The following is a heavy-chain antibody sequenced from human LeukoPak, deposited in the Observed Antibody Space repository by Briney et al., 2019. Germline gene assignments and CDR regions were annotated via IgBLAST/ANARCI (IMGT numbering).Heavy chain of an antibody. CDR3: TRAPPGMTMMTDY. V-gene: IGHV1-18*01. J-gene: IGHJ4*02. Sequence: ASVRVSCKASGYTFTNYHIAWVRQAPGQGLEWMGWVSTNDGNTVYAQRLQGRVTMTTDTSTSIAYMELRSLTSDDTAVYYCTRAPPGMTMMTDYWGQGTLVTVSS. CDR2: VSTNDGNT. D-gene: IGHD3-22*01. CDR1: GYTFTNYH.